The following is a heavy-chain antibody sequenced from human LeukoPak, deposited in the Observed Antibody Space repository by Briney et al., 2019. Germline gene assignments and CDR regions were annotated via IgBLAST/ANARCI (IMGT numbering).Heavy chain of an antibody. Sequence: GASVKVSCKASGYTFTSYGISWVRQAPGQGLEWMGWISAYNGNTNYAQKLQGRVTMTTDTSTSTAYMELRSLRSDDTAVYYCARESYYYDGSGYHYFDYWGQGTLVTVSS. D-gene: IGHD3-22*01. CDR3: ARESYYYDGSGYHYFDY. J-gene: IGHJ4*02. CDR2: ISAYNGNT. V-gene: IGHV1-18*01. CDR1: GYTFTSYG.